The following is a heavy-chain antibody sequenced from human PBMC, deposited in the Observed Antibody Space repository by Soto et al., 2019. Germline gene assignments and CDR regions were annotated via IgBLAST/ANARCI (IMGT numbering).Heavy chain of an antibody. CDR3: VKSTGIVGAHPFDY. V-gene: IGHV3-23*01. D-gene: IGHD1-26*01. CDR2: ISGSGPNT. J-gene: IGHJ4*02. Sequence: GGSLRLSCAASAFTFSSYAMSWVRQAPGKGLEWVSAISGSGPNTYYADPVKGRFTISRDNSKNTLYLQVNSLRAEDTAVYYCVKSTGIVGAHPFDYWGQGTLVTVSS. CDR1: AFTFSSYA.